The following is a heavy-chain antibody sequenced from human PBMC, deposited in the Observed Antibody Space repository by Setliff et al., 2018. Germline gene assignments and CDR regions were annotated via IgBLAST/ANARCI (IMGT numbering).Heavy chain of an antibody. CDR1: GYSISSGYY. Sequence: SETLSLTCAVSGYSISSGYYWGWIRQPPGKGLELIGYIHHSGSTYYNPSPKSRVTISADTSKNQFSLTLTSVTATDTAVYYCARHFSSSWYFDYWGQGTQVTVSS. CDR3: ARHFSSSWYFDY. V-gene: IGHV4-38-2*01. J-gene: IGHJ4*02. D-gene: IGHD6-13*01. CDR2: IHHSGST.